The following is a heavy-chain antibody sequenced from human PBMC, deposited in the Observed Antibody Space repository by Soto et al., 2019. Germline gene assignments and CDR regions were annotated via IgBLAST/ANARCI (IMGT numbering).Heavy chain of an antibody. CDR1: GFTFSSYS. J-gene: IGHJ6*02. CDR2: ISGSGGTT. D-gene: IGHD3-22*01. V-gene: IGHV3-23*01. CDR3: AKGGVGYYDSTGYYLYYYYGMDV. Sequence: EVQLLESGGGLVQPGGSLRLSCAASGFTFSSYSMIWVRQAPGKGLVWVSAISGSGGTTYYADSVKGRFTISRDNSKNTLYLQMNSLRAEGTAVYYCAKGGVGYYDSTGYYLYYYYGMDVWGQGTTVTVSS.